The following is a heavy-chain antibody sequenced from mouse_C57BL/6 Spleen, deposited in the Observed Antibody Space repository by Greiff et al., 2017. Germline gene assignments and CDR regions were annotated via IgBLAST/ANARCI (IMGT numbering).Heavy chain of an antibody. Sequence: VKLMESGAELVKPGASVKISCKASGYAFSSYWMNWVKQRPGKGLEWIGQIYPGDGDTNYNGKFKGKATLTADKSSSTAYMQLSSLTSEDSAVYFCARSSLAGPAWFAYWGQGTLVTVSA. D-gene: IGHD4-1*01. V-gene: IGHV1-80*01. CDR3: ARSSLAGPAWFAY. CDR2: IYPGDGDT. J-gene: IGHJ3*01. CDR1: GYAFSSYW.